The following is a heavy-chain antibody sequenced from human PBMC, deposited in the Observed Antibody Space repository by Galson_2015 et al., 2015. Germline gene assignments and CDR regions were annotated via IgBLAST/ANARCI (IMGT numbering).Heavy chain of an antibody. Sequence: LRLSCAASGFTFSSYGMHWVRQAPGKGLEWVAVIWYDGSKKNYADPVKGRFTISRDNSKNTPYLQMNSLRAEDTAVYYCAREECSGGSCYSGADYWGQGTLVTVSS. J-gene: IGHJ4*02. CDR3: AREECSGGSCYSGADY. V-gene: IGHV3-33*01. CDR2: IWYDGSKK. D-gene: IGHD2-15*01. CDR1: GFTFSSYG.